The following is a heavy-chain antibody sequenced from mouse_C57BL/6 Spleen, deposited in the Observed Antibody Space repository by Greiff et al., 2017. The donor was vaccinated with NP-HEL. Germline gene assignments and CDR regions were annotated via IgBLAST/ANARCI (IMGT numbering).Heavy chain of an antibody. Sequence: DVQLVESGGGLVKPGGSLKLSCAASGFTFSSYAMSWVRQTPEKRLEWVATISDGGSYTYYPDNVKGRFTISRDNAKNNLYLQMSHLKSEDTAMYYCARDHWGYFDYWGQGTTLTVSS. D-gene: IGHD4-1*01. CDR2: ISDGGSYT. CDR1: GFTFSSYA. V-gene: IGHV5-4*01. J-gene: IGHJ2*01. CDR3: ARDHWGYFDY.